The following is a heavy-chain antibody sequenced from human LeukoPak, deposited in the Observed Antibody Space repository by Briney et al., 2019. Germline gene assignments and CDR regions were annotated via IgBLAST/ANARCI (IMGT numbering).Heavy chain of an antibody. D-gene: IGHD3-22*01. CDR3: ARYDSSGYYDY. J-gene: IGHJ4*02. CDR1: GYTFTGYY. Sequence: ASVKVSCKASGYTFTGYYMHWVRQAPGQGLEWMGGIIPIFGTANYAQKFQGRVTITADESTSTAYMELSSLRSEDTAVYYCARYDSSGYYDYWGQGTLVTVSS. CDR2: IIPIFGTA. V-gene: IGHV1-69*13.